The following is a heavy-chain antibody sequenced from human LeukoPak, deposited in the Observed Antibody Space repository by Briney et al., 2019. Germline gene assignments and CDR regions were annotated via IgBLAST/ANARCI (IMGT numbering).Heavy chain of an antibody. V-gene: IGHV3-30*18. CDR3: AKVMVRPTRLDSFDI. CDR2: ISYDGGNK. J-gene: IGHJ3*02. Sequence: PGRSLRLSCAASGFSFSSYGMHWVRQAPGKGLEWVADISYDGGNKYYADSVKGRFTISRDNSKNTLFLQMNSLRAEDTAFYYCAKVMVRPTRLDSFDIWGQGTMDTVSS. D-gene: IGHD4/OR15-4a*01. CDR1: GFSFSSYG.